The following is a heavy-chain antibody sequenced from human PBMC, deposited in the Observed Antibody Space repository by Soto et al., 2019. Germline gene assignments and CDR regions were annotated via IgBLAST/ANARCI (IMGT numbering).Heavy chain of an antibody. Sequence: SETLSLTCAVYGGSFSGYYWSWIRQPPGKGLEWIGEINHSGSTNYNPSLKSRVTISVDTSKNQFSLKLSSVTAADTAVYYCARGGEITMVRGVIGEPFDYWGQGTLVTVSS. J-gene: IGHJ4*02. CDR1: GGSFSGYY. V-gene: IGHV4-34*01. D-gene: IGHD3-10*01. CDR2: INHSGST. CDR3: ARGGEITMVRGVIGEPFDY.